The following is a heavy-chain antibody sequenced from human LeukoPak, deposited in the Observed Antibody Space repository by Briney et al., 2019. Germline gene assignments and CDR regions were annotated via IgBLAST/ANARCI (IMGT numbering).Heavy chain of an antibody. CDR3: AREYGSGSYYNGPVDY. CDR2: IYPGDSDT. V-gene: IGHV5-51*01. J-gene: IGHJ4*02. D-gene: IGHD3-10*01. Sequence: GESLKISCKGSGYSFTSYWIGWVRQMPGKGLEWMGIIYPGDSDTRYSPSFQGQVTISADKSISTAYLQWSSLKASDTAMYYCAREYGSGSYYNGPVDYWGQGTLVTVFS. CDR1: GYSFTSYW.